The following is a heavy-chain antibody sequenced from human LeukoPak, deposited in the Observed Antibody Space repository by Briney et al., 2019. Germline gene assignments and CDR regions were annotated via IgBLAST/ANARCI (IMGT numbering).Heavy chain of an antibody. CDR3: AGFIPEYSSSSGGYYFDY. V-gene: IGHV5-51*01. CDR2: IYPGDSDT. CDR1: GYSFTSYW. D-gene: IGHD6-6*01. Sequence: GESLKISCKCSGYSFTSYWICWVRQMSRKGLEWMLIIYPGDSDTRYSPSFQGQVTISADKSISTAYLQWSSLKASDTAMYYCAGFIPEYSSSSGGYYFDYWGQGTLVTVSS. J-gene: IGHJ4*02.